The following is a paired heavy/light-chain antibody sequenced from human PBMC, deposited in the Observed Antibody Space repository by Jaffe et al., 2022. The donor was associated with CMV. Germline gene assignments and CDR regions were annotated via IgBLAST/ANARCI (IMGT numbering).Light chain of an antibody. CDR2: GAS. Sequence: VLTQSPGTLSLSPGERATLSCRASQSVSSRFLAWYQQKPGQVPRLLMYGASSRATGIPDRFSGSGSGTDFTLTISRLEPEDFAVYYCQQYDSSLWTFGQGTKVEIK. J-gene: IGKJ1*01. V-gene: IGKV3-20*01. CDR3: QQYDSSLWT. CDR1: QSVSSRF.
Heavy chain of an antibody. D-gene: IGHD2-21*02. CDR3: ARSPRPTTASDSSPYLRAFDV. CDR2: IYYSGST. Sequence: QLQLQESGPGLVRPSETLSLTCTVSGGSISSNNYYWGWIRQSPGKGLEWIGTIYYSGSTYYNPSLKSRLTMSVDTSKNHFSLRLSSVTAADTAVYYCARSPRPTTASDSSPYLRAFDVWGQGTMVTVSS. J-gene: IGHJ3*01. CDR1: GGSISSNNYY. V-gene: IGHV4-39*02.